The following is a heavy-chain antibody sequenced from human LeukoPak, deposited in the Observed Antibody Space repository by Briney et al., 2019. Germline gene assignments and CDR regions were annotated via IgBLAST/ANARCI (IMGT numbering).Heavy chain of an antibody. D-gene: IGHD1-26*01. J-gene: IGHJ3*02. Sequence: GGSLRLSCAPPGFTFSIYSRHSGREAPGKGLWWVSRINSEGSSTSWEDSVKGLSTISKNNNKNTLYLQMNSMRAEATAVYYCAREGWEILEGGAFDIWGQGTMVTVSS. CDR2: INSEGSST. CDR3: AREGWEILEGGAFDI. CDR1: GFTFSIYS. V-gene: IGHV3-74*01.